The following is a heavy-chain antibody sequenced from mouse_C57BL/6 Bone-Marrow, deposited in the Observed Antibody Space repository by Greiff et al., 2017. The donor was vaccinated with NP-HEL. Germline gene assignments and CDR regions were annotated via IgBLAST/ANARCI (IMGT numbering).Heavy chain of an antibody. CDR2: INPNYGTT. J-gene: IGHJ3*01. D-gene: IGHD2-2*01. Sequence: VQLKQSGPELVKPGASVKISCKASGYSFTDYNMNWVKQSHGKSLEWIGVINPNYGTTSYNQKFKGKATLTVDKSSSTAYMQRNSLTSEDSAFYYCARGLYYGYVPFAYWGQGTLVTVSA. CDR1: GYSFTDYN. CDR3: ARGLYYGYVPFAY. V-gene: IGHV1-39*01.